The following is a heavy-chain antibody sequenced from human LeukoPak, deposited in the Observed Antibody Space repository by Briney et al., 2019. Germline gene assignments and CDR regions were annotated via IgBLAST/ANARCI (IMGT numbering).Heavy chain of an antibody. Sequence: ASVKVSCKASGYTFTGYYIHWVRQAPGQGLEWMGWINPNSGGTNYAQKFQGRVTMTRDTSISTAYMDLSRLRSDDTAVYYYARSSNYYYYYMDVWGKGTTVTISS. D-gene: IGHD6-6*01. CDR2: INPNSGGT. J-gene: IGHJ6*03. CDR1: GYTFTGYY. CDR3: ARSSNYYYYYMDV. V-gene: IGHV1-2*02.